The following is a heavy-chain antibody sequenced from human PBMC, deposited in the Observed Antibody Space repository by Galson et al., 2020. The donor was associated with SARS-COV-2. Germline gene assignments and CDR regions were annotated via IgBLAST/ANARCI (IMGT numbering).Heavy chain of an antibody. J-gene: IGHJ3*01. CDR1: GFTVRTNY. CDR2: MYSDGSR. V-gene: IGHV3-53*01. Sequence: GGSLRLSCVVSGFTVRTNYMSWVRQAPGKGLEWVSVMYSDGSRYYADSVKGRFTISRDNSKNMVFLQMDSLRSEDTAVYYCARDPRGGIDESSGYPDGFDVWGKGTHVSVSA. CDR3: ARDPRGGIDESSGYPDGFDV. D-gene: IGHD6-19*01.